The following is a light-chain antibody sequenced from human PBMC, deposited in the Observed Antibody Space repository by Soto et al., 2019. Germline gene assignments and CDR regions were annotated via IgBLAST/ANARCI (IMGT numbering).Light chain of an antibody. Sequence: ENVLTQSPGTLSLSPGERATLSCRASQSVSNNYLAWYQHKPGQAPRVLIYGASSRATGIPDRFSGSGSGTDFTLTISLLEPEDFAVYYCHQYGSSPTFGQGTKVEIK. V-gene: IGKV3-20*01. J-gene: IGKJ1*01. CDR2: GAS. CDR3: HQYGSSPT. CDR1: QSVSNNY.